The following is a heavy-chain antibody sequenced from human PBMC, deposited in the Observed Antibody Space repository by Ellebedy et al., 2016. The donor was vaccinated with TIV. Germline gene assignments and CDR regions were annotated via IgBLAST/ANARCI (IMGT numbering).Heavy chain of an antibody. Sequence: SETLSLTXTVSGGSISSYYWSWIRQPPGKGLEWIGYIYYSGSTNYNPSLKSRVTISVDTSKNQFSLKLSSVTAADTAVYYCASYSYYDSTLDAFDIWGQGTMVTVSS. CDR3: ASYSYYDSTLDAFDI. J-gene: IGHJ3*02. CDR2: IYYSGST. D-gene: IGHD3-22*01. V-gene: IGHV4-59*01. CDR1: GGSISSYY.